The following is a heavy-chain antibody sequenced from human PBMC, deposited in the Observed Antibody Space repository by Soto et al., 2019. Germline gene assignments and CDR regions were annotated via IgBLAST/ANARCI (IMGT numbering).Heavy chain of an antibody. CDR3: ARGGGSGSRGFDP. Sequence: QVQLQESGPGLVKSSETLSLTCTVSGVSISNWYWSWIRQPAGKGLEWIGRIYSSGITDYNPSLKSRVTMTVENSKTQFSLKLSSVTAADTAVYYCARGGGSGSRGFDPWGLGTLVTVSS. CDR1: GVSISNWY. D-gene: IGHD3-10*01. J-gene: IGHJ5*02. CDR2: IYSSGIT. V-gene: IGHV4-4*07.